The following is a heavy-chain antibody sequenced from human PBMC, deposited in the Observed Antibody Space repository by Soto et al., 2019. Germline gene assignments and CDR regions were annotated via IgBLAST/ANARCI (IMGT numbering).Heavy chain of an antibody. CDR1: GGTFSSYT. V-gene: IGHV1-69*08. Sequence: QVQLVQSGAEVKKPGSSVKVSCKASGGTFSSYTISWVRQAPGQGLEWMGRIIPILGITNYAQKFQGRVTITADKSTSTAYMELSSLRSEDTAVYYCARDRSYDILTGYSSLWYFDLWGRGTLVTVSS. D-gene: IGHD3-9*01. J-gene: IGHJ2*01. CDR2: IIPILGIT. CDR3: ARDRSYDILTGYSSLWYFDL.